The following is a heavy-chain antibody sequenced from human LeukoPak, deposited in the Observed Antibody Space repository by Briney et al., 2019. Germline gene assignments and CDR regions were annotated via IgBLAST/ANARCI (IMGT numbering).Heavy chain of an antibody. V-gene: IGHV4-4*02. J-gene: IGHJ4*02. Sequence: TSETLSLTCAVSGGSISSSNWWSWVRQPPGKGLEWIGEIYHSGSTNYNPSLKSRVTISVDTSKNQFSLKLSSVTAADTAVYYCARGEGGFDWLLNYWGQGTLVTVSS. CDR3: ARGEGGFDWLLNY. CDR2: IYHSGST. D-gene: IGHD3-9*01. CDR1: GGSISSSNW.